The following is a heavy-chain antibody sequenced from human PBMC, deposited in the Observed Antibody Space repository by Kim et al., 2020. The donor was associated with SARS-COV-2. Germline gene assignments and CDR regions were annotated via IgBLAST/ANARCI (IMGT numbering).Heavy chain of an antibody. V-gene: IGHV3-64D*09. Sequence: DSVKGRFTISRDNSKNTLYLQMSSLRAEDTAVYYCVKGGLTFGGVIVHDYWGQGTLVTVSS. J-gene: IGHJ4*02. D-gene: IGHD3-16*02. CDR3: VKGGLTFGGVIVHDY.